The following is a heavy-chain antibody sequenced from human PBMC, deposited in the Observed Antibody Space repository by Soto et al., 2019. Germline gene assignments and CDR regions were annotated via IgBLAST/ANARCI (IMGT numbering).Heavy chain of an antibody. Sequence: EVQLLESGGGLVQPGGSLRLSCAASGFTFSSYAMSWVRQAPGKGLEWVSAISGSGGSTYYADSVKGRFTISRDNSKNTLYLQMNSLRAEDTAVYYCAKRSTSSWWSRPVGGWFDPWGQGTLVTVSS. CDR2: ISGSGGST. CDR1: GFTFSSYA. V-gene: IGHV3-23*01. CDR3: AKRSTSSWWSRPVGGWFDP. J-gene: IGHJ5*02. D-gene: IGHD6-13*01.